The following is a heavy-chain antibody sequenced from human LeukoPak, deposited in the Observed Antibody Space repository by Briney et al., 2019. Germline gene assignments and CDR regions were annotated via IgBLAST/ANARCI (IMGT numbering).Heavy chain of an antibody. CDR2: TTDTGGTT. J-gene: IGHJ4*02. CDR1: GFTFTRNT. Sequence: GGSLRLPCSASGFTFTRNTMHWVRQAPGKGLEYVSGTTDTGGTTYYAYSVKGRFTISRDNSKNTLYLQVNSLRVEDTAVYYCVKDLSGTYSFDYWGQGTLVTVSS. CDR3: VKDLSGTYSFDY. D-gene: IGHD3-10*01. V-gene: IGHV3-64D*06.